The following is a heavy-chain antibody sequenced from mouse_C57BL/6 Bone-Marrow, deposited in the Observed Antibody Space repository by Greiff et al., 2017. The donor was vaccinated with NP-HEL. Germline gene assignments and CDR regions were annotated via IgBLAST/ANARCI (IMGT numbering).Heavy chain of an antibody. CDR2: INPNNGGT. CDR1: GYTFTDYY. CDR3: ARRSSGYVWYFDY. D-gene: IGHD3-2*02. Sequence: EVQLQQSGPELVKPGASVKISCKASGYTFTDYYMNWVKQSHGKSLEWIGDINPNNGGTSYNQKFKGKATLTVDKSSSTAYMELRSLTSEDSAVYYCARRSSGYVWYFDYWGQGTTLTVSS. J-gene: IGHJ2*01. V-gene: IGHV1-26*01.